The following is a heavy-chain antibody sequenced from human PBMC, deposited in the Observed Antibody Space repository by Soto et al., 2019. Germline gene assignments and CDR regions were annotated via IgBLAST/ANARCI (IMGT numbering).Heavy chain of an antibody. CDR2: IKSRTDGGAT. CDR3: TYLYREGP. Sequence: EVQLVESGGDLVEPGGSLRLSCAASGFSFNKAWMTWVRQAPGKGLEWVGRIKSRTDGGATEYAPPVNDRFIISRDDSRNMVFLQMNSVNTEDTAVYFCTYLYREGPWGQGTLVTVSS. J-gene: IGHJ5*02. CDR1: GFSFNKAW. D-gene: IGHD3-10*01. V-gene: IGHV3-15*01.